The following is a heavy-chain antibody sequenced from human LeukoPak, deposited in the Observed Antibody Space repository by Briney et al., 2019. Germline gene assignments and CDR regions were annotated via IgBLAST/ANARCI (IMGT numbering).Heavy chain of an antibody. Sequence: ASVKVSRKASGYTFTGYYMHWVRQAPGQGLEWMGWINPNSGGTNYTQKFQGRVTMTRDTSISTAYMELSRLRSDDTAVYYCARGGSTGYYTFGVGHLGQGTLVTVSS. CDR1: GYTFTGYY. CDR3: ARGGSTGYYTFGVGH. J-gene: IGHJ4*02. V-gene: IGHV1-2*02. CDR2: INPNSGGT. D-gene: IGHD3/OR15-3a*01.